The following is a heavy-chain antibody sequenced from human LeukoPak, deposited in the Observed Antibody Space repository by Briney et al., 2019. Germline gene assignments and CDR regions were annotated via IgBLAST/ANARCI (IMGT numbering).Heavy chain of an antibody. CDR3: ARDFSQIGTTVTTETNDY. CDR1: GGTFSSYA. CDR2: IIPILGIA. D-gene: IGHD4-17*01. V-gene: IGHV1-69*04. Sequence: SVKVSCKASGGTFSSYAISWVRQAPGQGLEWMGRIIPILGIANYAQKFQGRVTITADKSTSTVYMELSSLRSEDTAVYYCARDFSQIGTTVTTETNDYWGQGTLVTVSS. J-gene: IGHJ4*02.